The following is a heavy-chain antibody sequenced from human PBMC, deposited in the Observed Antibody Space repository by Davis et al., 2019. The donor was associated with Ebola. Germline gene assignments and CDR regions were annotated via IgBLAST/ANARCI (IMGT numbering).Heavy chain of an antibody. D-gene: IGHD3-16*01. V-gene: IGHV4-59*01. CDR1: GGSISPYS. J-gene: IGHJ4*02. Sequence: SETLSLTCTVPGGSISPYSWSWIRQPPGKGLEWLGYISYTGKTNYNPPLQSRLSMSLDASKNQFSLELSSVTAADTPVYYCTRDLWGDYSFDYWGQGTLVTVSS. CDR2: ISYTGKT. CDR3: TRDLWGDYSFDY.